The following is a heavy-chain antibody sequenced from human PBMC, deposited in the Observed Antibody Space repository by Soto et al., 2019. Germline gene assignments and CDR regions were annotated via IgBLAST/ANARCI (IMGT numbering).Heavy chain of an antibody. CDR1: GYTFTSYD. Sequence: GASVKVSCKASGYTFTSYDINWVRQATGQGLEWMGWMNPNSGNTGYAQKFQGRVTMTRNTSISTAYMELSSLRSEDTAVYYCARGNFEGYDFWSHEAPGYYYYGMDAWGQGTTVTVS. CDR2: MNPNSGNT. J-gene: IGHJ6*02. CDR3: ARGNFEGYDFWSHEAPGYYYYGMDA. V-gene: IGHV1-8*01. D-gene: IGHD3-3*01.